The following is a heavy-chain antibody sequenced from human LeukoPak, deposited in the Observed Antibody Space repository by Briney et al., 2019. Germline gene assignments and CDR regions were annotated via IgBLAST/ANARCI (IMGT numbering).Heavy chain of an antibody. Sequence: GGSLRLSCAASGFTFSSYGMHWVRQAPSKGLEWVAFIRYDGSNKYYADSVKGRFTISRDNSKNTLYLQMNSLRAEDTAVYYCACGSDYYDSSGYYCDAFDIWGQGTMVTVSS. CDR3: ACGSDYYDSSGYYCDAFDI. D-gene: IGHD3-22*01. CDR1: GFTFSSYG. J-gene: IGHJ3*02. CDR2: IRYDGSNK. V-gene: IGHV3-30*02.